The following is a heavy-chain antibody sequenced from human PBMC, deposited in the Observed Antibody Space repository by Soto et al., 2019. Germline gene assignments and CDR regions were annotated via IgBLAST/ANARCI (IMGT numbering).Heavy chain of an antibody. J-gene: IGHJ6*02. CDR2: MNPNSGNT. V-gene: IGHV1-8*01. D-gene: IGHD5-18*01. Sequence: ASVKVSCKASGYTFTSYDINWVRQATGQGLEWMGWMNPNSGNTGYAQKFQGRVTMTRDTSMSTAYMELSSLRSEDTAVYYCARDHDGYSSGYSYGMDVWGQGTTVTVSS. CDR3: ARDHDGYSSGYSYGMDV. CDR1: GYTFTSYD.